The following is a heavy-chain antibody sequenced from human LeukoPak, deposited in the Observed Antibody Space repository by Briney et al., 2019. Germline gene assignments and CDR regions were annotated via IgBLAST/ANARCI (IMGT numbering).Heavy chain of an antibody. V-gene: IGHV3-30-3*01. CDR3: AREYGDYVWGSLDY. J-gene: IGHJ4*02. CDR2: ISYDGSNK. Sequence: GGSLRLSCAASGFTFSTYAMHWVRQAPGTGLEWVALISYDGSNKYYADSVKGRFTISRDNSKNTLYLQMNSLRAEDTAVYYCAREYGDYVWGSLDYWGQGTLVTVSS. D-gene: IGHD3-16*01. CDR1: GFTFSTYA.